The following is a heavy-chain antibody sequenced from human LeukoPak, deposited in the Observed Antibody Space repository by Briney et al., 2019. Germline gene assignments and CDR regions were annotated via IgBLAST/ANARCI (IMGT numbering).Heavy chain of an antibody. CDR2: IKEDGNEK. Sequence: GGSLTLSCVASGITFSSSWMSWLRQTPGKGLEWVADIKEDGNEKLYVDSVKGRFTISRDNAKNSVYLQMNRLRVEDTAVYFCARDPLCGATDYWGQGTLVTVSS. D-gene: IGHD4/OR15-4a*01. J-gene: IGHJ4*02. CDR3: ARDPLCGATDY. CDR1: GITFSSSW. V-gene: IGHV3-7*01.